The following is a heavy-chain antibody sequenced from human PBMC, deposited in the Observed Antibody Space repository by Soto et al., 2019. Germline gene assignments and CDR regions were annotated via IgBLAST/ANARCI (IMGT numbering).Heavy chain of an antibody. J-gene: IGHJ4*02. D-gene: IGHD3-16*01. V-gene: IGHV1-18*04. Sequence: QVPLVQSGAEVKKPGASVKVSCKASGYTFTSYGISWVRQAPGQGLEWMGWISAYNGNTNYAQKLQGRVTMTTDTSTSTAYIELRSLRSDDTAVYYCARAVTEVSFWGWRGGVMFFDYWGQGTLVTVSS. CDR2: ISAYNGNT. CDR3: ARAVTEVSFWGWRGGVMFFDY. CDR1: GYTFTSYG.